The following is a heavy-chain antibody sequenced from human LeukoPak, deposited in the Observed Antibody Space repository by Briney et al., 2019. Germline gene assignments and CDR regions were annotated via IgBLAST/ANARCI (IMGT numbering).Heavy chain of an antibody. J-gene: IGHJ4*02. CDR2: IYYSGNT. CDR3: ARGSSGWLRFDY. Sequence: SETLSLTCTVSGGSINSGGYYWSWIRQHPGKGLGWIGYIYYSGNTYYNPSLKSRITISLDTSKNQFSLKLSSVTAADTAVYYCARGSSGWLRFDYWGQGTLVTVSS. CDR1: GGSINSGGYY. D-gene: IGHD6-19*01. V-gene: IGHV4-31*03.